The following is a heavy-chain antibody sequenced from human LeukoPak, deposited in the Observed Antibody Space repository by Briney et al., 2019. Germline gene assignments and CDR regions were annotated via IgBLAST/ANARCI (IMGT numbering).Heavy chain of an antibody. CDR2: IYYSGST. V-gene: IGHV4-59*12. D-gene: IGHD3-22*01. CDR1: GGSISSYY. Sequence: ETLSLTCTVSGGSISSYYWSWVRQPPGKGLEWIGYIYYSGSTYYNPSLKSRVTISVDTSKNQFSLKLSSVTAADTAVYYCARVGSGYYPPYYFDYWGQGTLVTVSS. CDR3: ARVGSGYYPPYYFDY. J-gene: IGHJ4*02.